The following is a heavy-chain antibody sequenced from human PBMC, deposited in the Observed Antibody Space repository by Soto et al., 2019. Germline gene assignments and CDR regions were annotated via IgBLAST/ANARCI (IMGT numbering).Heavy chain of an antibody. V-gene: IGHV4-30-4*01. Sequence: PSETLSLTCSVSGDSISSVDYFWAWIRQPPGQALEYIGYMYKSATTYYNPPFERRVAISLATSKRQFSLNVTSVTAADTAVYFCARGRYCLTGRCFPNWFDSWGQGTLVTVSS. D-gene: IGHD2-15*01. J-gene: IGHJ5*01. CDR1: GDSISSVDYF. CDR2: MYKSATT. CDR3: ARGRYCLTGRCFPNWFDS.